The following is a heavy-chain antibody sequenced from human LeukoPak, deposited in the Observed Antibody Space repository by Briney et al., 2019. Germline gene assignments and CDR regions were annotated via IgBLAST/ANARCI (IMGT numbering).Heavy chain of an antibody. V-gene: IGHV4-59*11. CDR3: ARGFGYFDY. CDR2: IYYSGST. D-gene: IGHD3-10*01. CDR1: GGSISSHY. J-gene: IGHJ4*02. Sequence: SETLSLTCTVSGGSISSHYWSRVRQPPGKGLEWIGYIYYSGSTNYNPSLKSRVTISVDTSKNQFSLKLSSVTAADTAVYYCARGFGYFDYWGQGTLVTVSS.